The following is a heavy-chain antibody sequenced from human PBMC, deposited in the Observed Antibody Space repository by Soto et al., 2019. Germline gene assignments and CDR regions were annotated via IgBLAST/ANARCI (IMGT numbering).Heavy chain of an antibody. D-gene: IGHD3-10*01. CDR3: ARDKEWGGIYYYGSGSPKWFDP. J-gene: IGHJ5*02. Sequence: ASVKVSCKASGYTFTSYGISWVRQAPGQGLEWMGWISAYNGNTNYAQKLQGRVTMTTDTSTSTAYMELRSLRSDDTAVYYCARDKEWGGIYYYGSGSPKWFDPRGQG. CDR1: GYTFTSYG. V-gene: IGHV1-18*01. CDR2: ISAYNGNT.